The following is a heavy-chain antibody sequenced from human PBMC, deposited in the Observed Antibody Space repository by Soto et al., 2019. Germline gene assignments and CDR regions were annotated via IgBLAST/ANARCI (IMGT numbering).Heavy chain of an antibody. Sequence: QVQLVESGGGVVQPGRSLRLSCAASGFTFSSYGMHWVRQAPGKGLEWVAVISYDGSNKYYADSVKGRFTLSRDNSKNTLYLQMNSLRAEYTAVYYCAKPSADSGTYYTPYFDYWGQGTLVTFSS. V-gene: IGHV3-30*18. J-gene: IGHJ4*02. CDR3: AKPSADSGTYYTPYFDY. CDR1: GFTFSSYG. CDR2: ISYDGSNK. D-gene: IGHD1-26*01.